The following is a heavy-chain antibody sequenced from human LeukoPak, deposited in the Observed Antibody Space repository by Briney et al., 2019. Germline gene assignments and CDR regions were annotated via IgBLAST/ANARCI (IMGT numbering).Heavy chain of an antibody. Sequence: SETLSLTCTVSGYSISSGYYWGWIRQPPGKGLEWIGSIYHSGSTYYNPSLKSRVTMSVDTSKNQFSLKLSSVTAADTAVYYCARDYYDSSAVNYGMDVWGQGTTVTVSS. CDR2: IYHSGST. V-gene: IGHV4-38-2*02. CDR1: GYSISSGYY. D-gene: IGHD3-22*01. CDR3: ARDYYDSSAVNYGMDV. J-gene: IGHJ6*02.